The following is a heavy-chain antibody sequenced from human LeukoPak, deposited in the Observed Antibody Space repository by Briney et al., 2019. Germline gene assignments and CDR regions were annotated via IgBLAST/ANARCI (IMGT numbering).Heavy chain of an antibody. CDR3: GGGGYYDCSCLFPLRY. D-gene: IGHD3-22*01. CDR1: GFTVSSNY. J-gene: IGHJ4*02. CDR2: IYSGGST. V-gene: IGHV3-53*01. Sequence: GGSLRLSCAASGFTVSSNYMSWVRQAPGKGLEWVSVIYSGGSTYYADSVKGRFTISRDNSKNTLYLQMNSRRAEDTAVYYCGGGGYYDCSCLFPLRYWGQGTLVTVSS.